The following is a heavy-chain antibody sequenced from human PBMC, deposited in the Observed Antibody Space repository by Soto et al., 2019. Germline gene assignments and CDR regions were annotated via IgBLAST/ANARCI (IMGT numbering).Heavy chain of an antibody. CDR2: IIPIFGTA. CDR1: GGTFSSYA. J-gene: IGHJ6*02. D-gene: IGHD4-17*01. V-gene: IGHV1-69*01. CDR3: AKLLWYRYYYYGMDV. Sequence: QVQLVQSGAEVKKPGSSVKVSCKASGGTFSSYAISWVRQAPGQGREWMGGIIPIFGTANYAQKFQGRVTITADESTSTADMELSSLRYEDTAGYYGAKLLWYRYYYYGMDVWGQGTTVTVSS.